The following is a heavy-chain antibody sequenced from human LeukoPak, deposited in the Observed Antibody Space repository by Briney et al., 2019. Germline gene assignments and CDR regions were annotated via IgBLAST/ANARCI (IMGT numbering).Heavy chain of an antibody. Sequence: WGSLRLSCAASGFTFSSYGMHWVRQAPGKGLEWVAFIRYDGSNKYYADSVKGRFTISRDNSKNTLYLQMNSLRAEDTAVYYCAKDRPFMVRGVYDYWGQGTLVTVSS. CDR1: GFTFSSYG. J-gene: IGHJ4*02. V-gene: IGHV3-30*02. D-gene: IGHD3-10*01. CDR3: AKDRPFMVRGVYDY. CDR2: IRYDGSNK.